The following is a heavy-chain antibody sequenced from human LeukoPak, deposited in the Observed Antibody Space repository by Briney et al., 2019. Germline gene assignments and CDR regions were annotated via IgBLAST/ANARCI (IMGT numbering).Heavy chain of an antibody. D-gene: IGHD3-22*01. CDR3: ARDNGYYSDSRDPFDI. CDR2: ISSSSNTI. J-gene: IGHJ3*02. Sequence: GGSLRLSCAASGFAFSTYTMNWVRQAPGKGLEWISYISSSSNTIYYADSVKGRFTISRDNAKNSLYLQMNSLRVEDTAVYFCARDNGYYSDSRDPFDIWDQGTMVTVSS. V-gene: IGHV3-48*04. CDR1: GFAFSTYT.